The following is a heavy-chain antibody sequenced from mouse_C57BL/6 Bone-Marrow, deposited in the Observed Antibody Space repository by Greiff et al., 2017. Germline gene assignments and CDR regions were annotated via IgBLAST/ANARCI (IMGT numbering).Heavy chain of an antibody. D-gene: IGHD2-14*01. Sequence: EVQGVESGGDLVKPGGSLKLSCAASGFTFSSYGMSWVRQTPDKRLEWVATISSGGSYTYYPDSVKGRFTISSDNAKNTLYLQMSRLKSEDTAMYYCARHGYEDYYGIDYWGQGTSVTVSS. V-gene: IGHV5-6*01. CDR1: GFTFSSYG. CDR2: ISSGGSYT. CDR3: ARHGYEDYYGIDY. J-gene: IGHJ4*01.